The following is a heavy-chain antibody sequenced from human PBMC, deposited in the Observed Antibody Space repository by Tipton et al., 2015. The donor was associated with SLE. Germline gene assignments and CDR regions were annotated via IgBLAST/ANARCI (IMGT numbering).Heavy chain of an antibody. CDR3: ARHGYSSSWDEAFDI. V-gene: IGHV5-51*01. CDR2: IYPGDSDT. Sequence: QLVQSGAELKKPGESLKISCKGSGYSFTSYWIGWVRQMPGKGLEWMGIIYPGDSDTRYSPSFQGQVTISADKSISTAYLQWSSLMASDTAMYYCARHGYSSSWDEAFDIWGQGTMVTVSS. CDR1: GYSFTSYW. J-gene: IGHJ3*02. D-gene: IGHD6-13*01.